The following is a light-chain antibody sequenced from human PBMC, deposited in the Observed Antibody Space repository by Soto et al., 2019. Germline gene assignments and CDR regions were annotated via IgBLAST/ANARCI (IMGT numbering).Light chain of an antibody. CDR1: SSNIGAGYV. V-gene: IGLV1-40*01. Sequence: QPVLTQPPSVSGAPGQRVTISCTGSSSNIGAGYVVHWYQQLPGTAPKLLIYGNSNRPSGVPDRFSGSKSGTSASLAITGLQAEDEADYYCQSYDSSLSGWVFGGGTKLTAL. CDR3: QSYDSSLSGWV. J-gene: IGLJ3*02. CDR2: GNS.